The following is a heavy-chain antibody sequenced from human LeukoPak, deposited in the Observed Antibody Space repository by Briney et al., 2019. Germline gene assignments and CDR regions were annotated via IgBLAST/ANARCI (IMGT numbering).Heavy chain of an antibody. CDR2: IKSKTDGGTT. V-gene: IGHV3-15*01. CDR1: GFTFSNAW. Sequence: PGGSLRLSCAASGFTFSNAWMSWVRQAPGKGLEWVGRIKSKTDGGTTDYAAPVKGRFTISRDDSKNTLYLQMNSLKTEDTALYYCTTGVSWVRYLRHWGQGTLVTVSS. CDR3: TTGVSWVRYLRH. D-gene: IGHD3-10*01. J-gene: IGHJ1*01.